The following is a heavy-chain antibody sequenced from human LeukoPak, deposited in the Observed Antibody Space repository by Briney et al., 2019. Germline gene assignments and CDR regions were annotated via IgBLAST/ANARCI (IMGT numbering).Heavy chain of an antibody. J-gene: IGHJ6*02. CDR3: ARVLVRAFRLVQNYGMDV. CDR1: GHTFTSYG. Sequence: ASVNVSCKASGHTFTSYGISWVRQAPGQGLEWMGWISAYNGNTNYAQKLQGRVTMTTDTSTSTAYMELRSLRSDDTAVYYCARVLVRAFRLVQNYGMDVWGQGTTVTVSS. CDR2: ISAYNGNT. D-gene: IGHD6-19*01. V-gene: IGHV1-18*01.